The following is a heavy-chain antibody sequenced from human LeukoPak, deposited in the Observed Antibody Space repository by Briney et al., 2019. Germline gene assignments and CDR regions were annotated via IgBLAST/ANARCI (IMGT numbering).Heavy chain of an antibody. CDR2: ISSSGSTI. V-gene: IGHV3-48*03. CDR1: GFTFSSYE. Sequence: GGSLRLSCAASGFTFSSYEMNWARQAPGKGLEWVSYISSSGSTIYYADSVKGRFTISRDNAKNSLYLQMNSLRAEATAVYYWARDCGGGSCYGYYYYGMGGWGKGTTVTVSS. CDR3: ARDCGGGSCYGYYYYGMGG. J-gene: IGHJ6*01. D-gene: IGHD2-15*01.